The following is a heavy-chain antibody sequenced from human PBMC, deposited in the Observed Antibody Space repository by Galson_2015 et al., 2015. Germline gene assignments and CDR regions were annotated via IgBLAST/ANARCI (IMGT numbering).Heavy chain of an antibody. CDR1: AFDFRNFA. D-gene: IGHD3-9*01. J-gene: IGHJ4*02. V-gene: IGHV3-23*01. CDR2: ISGYGDRA. CDR3: AKPLRYLNTWYYFDY. Sequence: LRLSCAASAFDFRNFALAWVRQAPGRGLEWVSTISGYGDRAFYADSVKGRFTISRDNSKHILYLQMNGLRAEDTALYYCAKPLRYLNTWYYFDYWGQGALVTVSS.